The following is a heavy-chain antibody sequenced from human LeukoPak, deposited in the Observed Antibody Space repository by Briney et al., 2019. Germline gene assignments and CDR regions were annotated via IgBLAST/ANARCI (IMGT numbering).Heavy chain of an antibody. V-gene: IGHV4-30-2*01. J-gene: IGHJ5*02. CDR2: IYHSGST. CDR3: ARGLWPNNWFDP. Sequence: SETLSLTCAVSGGSISSGGYSWSWIRQPPGKGLEWIGYIYHSGSTYYNPSLKSRVTISVDRSKNQFSLKLSSVTAADTAVYYCARGLWPNNWFDPWGQGTLVTVSS. CDR1: GGSISSGGYS. D-gene: IGHD2/OR15-2a*01.